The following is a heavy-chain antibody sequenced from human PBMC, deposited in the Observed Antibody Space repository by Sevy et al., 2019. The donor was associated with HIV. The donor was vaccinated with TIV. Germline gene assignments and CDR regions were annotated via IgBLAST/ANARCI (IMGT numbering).Heavy chain of an antibody. CDR3: AREGCTRPHDY. D-gene: IGHD2-8*01. CDR2: LSFGCGKI. CDR1: GFAFYDYS. V-gene: IGHV3-23*01. Sequence: GESLRLSCAASGFAFYDYSMSWIRQAPGKGLEWVATLSFGCGKINYADSVKGRFTISRDNSKNSFYLQMDNLRVEDTALYYCAREGCTRPHDYWGQGTRVTVS. J-gene: IGHJ4*02.